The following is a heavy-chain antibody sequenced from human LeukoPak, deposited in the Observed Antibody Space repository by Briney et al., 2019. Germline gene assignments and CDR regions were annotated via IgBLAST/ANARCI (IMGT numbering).Heavy chain of an antibody. V-gene: IGHV1-2*02. J-gene: IGHJ4*02. CDR1: GYTFTGYY. D-gene: IGHD1-26*01. CDR3: AADHGGSYFPTRFDY. Sequence: ASVKVSCKTSGYTFTGYYMHSVRQAPGQGLEWMGWINPNSGGTNYAQRFQGRVTMTRDTSMSTAYMELSRLRSDDSAVYYCAADHGGSYFPTRFDYWGQGTLVTVSS. CDR2: INPNSGGT.